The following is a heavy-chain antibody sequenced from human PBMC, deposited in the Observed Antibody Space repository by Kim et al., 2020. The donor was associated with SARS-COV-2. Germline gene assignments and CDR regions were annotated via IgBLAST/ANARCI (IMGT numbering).Heavy chain of an antibody. J-gene: IGHJ3*02. CDR2: INHSGST. CDR1: GGSISSYY. Sequence: SETLSLTCTVSGGSISSYYWSWIRQPPGKGLEWIGYINHSGSTNYNPSLKSRVTISVDTSKNQFSLKLSSVTAADTAVYYCARQQRGYSGYADAFDIWGPETMVTVSS. V-gene: IGHV4-59*08. CDR3: ARQQRGYSGYADAFDI. D-gene: IGHD5-12*01.